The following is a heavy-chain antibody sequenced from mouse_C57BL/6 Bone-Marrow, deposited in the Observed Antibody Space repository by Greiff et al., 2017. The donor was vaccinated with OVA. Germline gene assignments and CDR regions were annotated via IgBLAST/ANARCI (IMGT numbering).Heavy chain of an antibody. V-gene: IGHV5-6*02. CDR2: ISSGGSYT. J-gene: IGHJ4*01. Sequence: DVKLQESGGDLVKPGGSLKLSCAASGFTFSSYGMSWVRQTPDKRLEWVATISSGGSYTYYPDSVKGRFTISRDNAKNTLYLQMSSLKSEDTAMYYCARQGGRGYAMDYWGQGTSVTVSS. D-gene: IGHD3-3*01. CDR3: ARQGGRGYAMDY. CDR1: GFTFSSYG.